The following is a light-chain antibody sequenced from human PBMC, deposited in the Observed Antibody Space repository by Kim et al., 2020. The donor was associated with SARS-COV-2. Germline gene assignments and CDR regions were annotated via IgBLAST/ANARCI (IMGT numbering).Light chain of an antibody. V-gene: IGLV3-19*01. CDR2: GKN. J-gene: IGLJ2*01. CDR1: SLRSYY. Sequence: SSELTQDPAVSVALGQTGRITCQGDSLRSYYASWYQQKPGQAPVLVIYGKNNRPSGIPDRFSGSSSGNTASLTITGAQAEDEADYYCNSRDSSGNHVVFG. CDR3: NSRDSSGNHVV.